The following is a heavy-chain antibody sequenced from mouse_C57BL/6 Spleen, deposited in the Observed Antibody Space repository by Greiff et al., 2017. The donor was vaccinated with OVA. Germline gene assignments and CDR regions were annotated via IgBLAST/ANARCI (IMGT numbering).Heavy chain of an antibody. Sequence: EVKLVESGPGLVKPSQSLSLTCSVTGYSITSGYYWNWIRQFPGNNLEWMGYISYDGSNNYNPSLKNRTSITRDTSKNPYFQRLNSVTTEDTATYYCAREQGAWFAYWGQGTLVTVSA. V-gene: IGHV3-6*01. CDR2: ISYDGSN. CDR3: AREQGAWFAY. CDR1: GYSITSGYY. D-gene: IGHD3-3*01. J-gene: IGHJ3*01.